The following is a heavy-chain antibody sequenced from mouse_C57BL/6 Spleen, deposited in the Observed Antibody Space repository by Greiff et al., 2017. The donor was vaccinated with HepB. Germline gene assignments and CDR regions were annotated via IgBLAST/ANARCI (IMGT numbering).Heavy chain of an antibody. D-gene: IGHD2-5*01. CDR1: GYTFTSYW. CDR2: IDPSDSYT. V-gene: IGHV1-50*01. J-gene: IGHJ3*01. CDR3: ASYYSNSWFAY. Sequence: VQLQQPGAELVKPGASVKLSCKASGYTFTSYWMQWVKQRPGQGLEWIGEIDPSDSYTNYNQKFKGKATLTVDTSSSTAYMQLSSLTYEDSAVYYCASYYSNSWFAYWGQGTLVTVSA.